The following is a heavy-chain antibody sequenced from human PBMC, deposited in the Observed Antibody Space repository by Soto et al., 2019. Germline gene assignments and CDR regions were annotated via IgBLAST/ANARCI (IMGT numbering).Heavy chain of an antibody. Sequence: SETLSLTCTVSGDSITSNSYFWAWIRQPPGKGLEWIGSIYYSETTYHNPSLKSRVTISVDRSNNQFSLKLTSVTAADTAVYYCARVPDRWGQGTLVTVSS. CDR2: IYYSETT. J-gene: IGHJ5*02. CDR1: GDSITSNSYF. CDR3: ARVPDR. V-gene: IGHV4-39*07. D-gene: IGHD2-2*01.